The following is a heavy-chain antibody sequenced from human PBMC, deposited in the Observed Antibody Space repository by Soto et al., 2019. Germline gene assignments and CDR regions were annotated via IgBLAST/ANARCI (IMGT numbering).Heavy chain of an antibody. Sequence: QVQLQESGPGLVKPSQTLSLTCTVSGGSISSCGYYWSLIRHHPGKGLEWTGYIYYSGRTYYNPSLQSRVTITVDTSKNQSSLKLRSVTAEDTAVYYCARDAGGAMGTYRWHYLDYCGKGSLGTVAS. CDR3: ARDAGGAMGTYRWHYLDY. D-gene: IGHD5-18*01. CDR1: GGSISSCGYY. V-gene: IGHV4-31*03. CDR2: IYYSGRT. J-gene: IGHJ4*02.